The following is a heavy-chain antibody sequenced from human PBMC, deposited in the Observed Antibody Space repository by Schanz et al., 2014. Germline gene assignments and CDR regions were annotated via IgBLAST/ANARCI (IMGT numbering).Heavy chain of an antibody. CDR3: ASGVHVSSLQKGLQF. D-gene: IGHD3-10*01. V-gene: IGHV3-48*01. CDR1: GFTFSDHY. Sequence: VQLVESGGGVVQPGGSLRLSCAASGFTFSDHYMDWVRQAPGKGLEWLSYIATSSSTRHYADSVKGRVTISRDNAKNSVSLQMRRLRVEDTAVYYCASGVHVSSLQKGLQFWGRGTLVIVSS. J-gene: IGHJ1*01. CDR2: IATSSSTR.